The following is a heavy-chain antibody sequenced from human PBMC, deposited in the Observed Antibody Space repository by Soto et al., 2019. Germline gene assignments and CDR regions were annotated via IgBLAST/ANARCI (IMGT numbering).Heavy chain of an antibody. CDR2: ISSSSTTI. CDR3: ARDRYSGFDALNWFDP. D-gene: IGHD5-12*01. J-gene: IGHJ5*02. CDR1: GFTFSSYS. V-gene: IGHV3-48*01. Sequence: GGSLRLSCAASGFTFSSYSMNWVRQAPGKGLEWLSYISSSSTTIYYADSVKGRFTISRDNAKNSLYLQMNSLRAEDTAVYYCARDRYSGFDALNWFDPWGQGTLVTVSS.